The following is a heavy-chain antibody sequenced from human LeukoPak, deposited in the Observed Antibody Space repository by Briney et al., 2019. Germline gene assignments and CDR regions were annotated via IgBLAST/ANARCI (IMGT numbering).Heavy chain of an antibody. CDR2: INPSSGGT. J-gene: IGHJ4*02. V-gene: IGHV1-2*02. CDR3: VNGNGRGDY. D-gene: IGHD2-8*01. Sequence: SVKVSCKTSGYRFTSYYIHWVRQAPGQGLEWMGWINPSSGGTEYAQKFQGRVTMTGDTSISTAYMELSRLRSDDTAVYYCVNGNGRGDYWGQGTLVTVSS. CDR1: GYRFTSYY.